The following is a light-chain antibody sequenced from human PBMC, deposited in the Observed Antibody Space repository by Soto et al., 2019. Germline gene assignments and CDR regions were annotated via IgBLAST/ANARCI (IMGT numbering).Light chain of an antibody. CDR2: GAS. J-gene: IGKJ2*01. Sequence: EIVLTQSPGTLSLSPGERATLSCRASQSVSSSYLAWYQQKPGQAPRLLIYGASSRATGIPDRFSGSGSGTDFTLTIIRLEPEYFAVYYCQQYGSSPLTFAQGTKLEIK. CDR3: QQYGSSPLT. CDR1: QSVSSSY. V-gene: IGKV3-20*01.